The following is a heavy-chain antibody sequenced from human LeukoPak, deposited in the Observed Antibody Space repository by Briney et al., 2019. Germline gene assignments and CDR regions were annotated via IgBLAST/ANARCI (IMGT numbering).Heavy chain of an antibody. Sequence: GGSLRLSCAASGFRFSTFWMSWVRQAPGKGLDWVAYINQNGGEKHYADTVKGRFTISRDNAKNSLYLQMTSLRADDTAVYYCASSDDAAGTSWGQGTLVTVSS. CDR3: ASSDDAAGTS. D-gene: IGHD6-25*01. CDR1: GFRFSTFW. J-gene: IGHJ5*02. V-gene: IGHV3-7*01. CDR2: INQNGGEK.